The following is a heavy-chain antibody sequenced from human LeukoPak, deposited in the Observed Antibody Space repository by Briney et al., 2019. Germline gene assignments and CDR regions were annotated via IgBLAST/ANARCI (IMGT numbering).Heavy chain of an antibody. Sequence: GASVKVSCKASGGTFSSYAISWVRQAPGQGLEWMGWISAYNGNTNYAQKLQGRVTMTTDTSTSTAYMELRSLRSDDTAVYYCARGNSYYDFWSGYSLFDYWGQGTLVTVSS. J-gene: IGHJ4*02. CDR3: ARGNSYYDFWSGYSLFDY. CDR2: ISAYNGNT. V-gene: IGHV1-18*01. D-gene: IGHD3-3*01. CDR1: GGTFSSYA.